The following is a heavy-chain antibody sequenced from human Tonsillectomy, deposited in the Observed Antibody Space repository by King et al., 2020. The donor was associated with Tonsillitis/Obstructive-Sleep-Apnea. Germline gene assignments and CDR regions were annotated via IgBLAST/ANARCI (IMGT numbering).Heavy chain of an antibody. CDR2: ISSSTSSI. V-gene: IGHV3-21*01. J-gene: IGHJ4*02. D-gene: IGHD6-19*01. CDR1: GFTFSSYS. CDR3: AREVGRGWYDY. Sequence: VQLVESGGGLVKPGGSLRLSCAASGFTFSSYSMNWVRQAPGKGLEWVSSISSSTSSIYYADSVKGRFTISRDNAKNSLYLQMNSLRAEDTAVYYCAREVGRGWYDYWGQGTLVTVSS.